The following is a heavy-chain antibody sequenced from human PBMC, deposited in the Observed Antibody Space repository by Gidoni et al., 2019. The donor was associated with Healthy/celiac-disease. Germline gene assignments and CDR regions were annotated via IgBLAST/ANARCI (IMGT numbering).Heavy chain of an antibody. CDR3: AKDQDDYVWGSYRFLNAFDI. CDR2: ISGSGGST. CDR1: GFTFSSYA. J-gene: IGHJ3*02. D-gene: IGHD3-16*02. Sequence: EVQLLESGGGLVQPGGSLRLSCAASGFTFSSYAMRWVRQAPGKGLEWVSAISGSGGSTYYADSVKGRFTISRDNSKNTLYLQMNSLRAEDTAVYYCAKDQDDYVWGSYRFLNAFDIWGQGTMVTVSS. V-gene: IGHV3-23*01.